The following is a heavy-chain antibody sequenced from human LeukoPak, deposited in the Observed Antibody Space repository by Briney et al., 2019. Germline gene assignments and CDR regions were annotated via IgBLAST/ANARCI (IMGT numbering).Heavy chain of an antibody. Sequence: GESLKISCKGSGYSFTSYWIGWVRQMPGKGLEWMGIIYPGDSDTRCSPSFQGQVTISADKSISTAYLQWSSLKASDTAMYYCARHLREVYNSGEDAFDIWGQGTMVTVSS. CDR3: ARHLREVYNSGEDAFDI. J-gene: IGHJ3*02. V-gene: IGHV5-51*01. CDR1: GYSFTSYW. CDR2: IYPGDSDT. D-gene: IGHD5-24*01.